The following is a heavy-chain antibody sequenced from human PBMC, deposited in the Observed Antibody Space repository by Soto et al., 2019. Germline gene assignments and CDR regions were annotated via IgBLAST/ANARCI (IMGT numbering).Heavy chain of an antibody. CDR2: ISAYNGNT. CDR1: GYTFTSYG. D-gene: IGHD3-3*01. J-gene: IGHJ6*03. CDR3: ARDYSDFWSGYLTYYYYMDV. V-gene: IGHV1-18*01. Sequence: QVQLVQSGAEVKKPGASVKVSCKASGYTFTSYGISWVRQAPGQGLEWMGWISAYNGNTNYAQKLQGRVTMTTDTSTRKAYMELRSLRSDDTAVYYCARDYSDFWSGYLTYYYYMDVWGKGTTVTVSS.